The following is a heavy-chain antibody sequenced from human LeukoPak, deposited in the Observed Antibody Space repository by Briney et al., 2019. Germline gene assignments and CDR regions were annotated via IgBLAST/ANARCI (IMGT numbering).Heavy chain of an antibody. V-gene: IGHV4-38-2*02. D-gene: IGHD3-10*01. CDR2: IHQSGST. CDR1: GYSISSGYY. Sequence: PSETLSLTCTVSGYSISSGYYWGWIRQPPGKGLEWIGNIHQSGSTYYNPSVKSRVSISMDTSKNQFSLKLSSVTAADTAVYYCARLIDGVVDYWGQGTLVTVSS. CDR3: ARLIDGVVDY. J-gene: IGHJ4*02.